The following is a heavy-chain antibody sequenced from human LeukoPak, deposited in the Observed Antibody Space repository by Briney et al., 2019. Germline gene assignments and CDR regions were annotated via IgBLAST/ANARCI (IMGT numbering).Heavy chain of an antibody. D-gene: IGHD3-3*01. CDR3: ARARADFWSSDY. V-gene: IGHV4-61*02. J-gene: IGHJ4*02. CDR1: GGSISSGSYY. Sequence: SQTLSLTCTVSGGSISSGSYYWSWIRQPAGKGLEWTGRIYTSGSTNYNPSLKSRVTISVDKSKNQFSLELTSVTAADTAVYFCARARADFWSSDYWGQGTLVTVSS. CDR2: IYTSGST.